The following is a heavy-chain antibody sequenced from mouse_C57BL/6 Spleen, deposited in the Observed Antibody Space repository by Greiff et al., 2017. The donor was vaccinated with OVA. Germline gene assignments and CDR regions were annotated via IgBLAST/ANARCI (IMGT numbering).Heavy chain of an antibody. CDR2: ISNGGGST. Sequence: EVKLMESGGGLVQPGGSLKLSCAASGFTFSDYYMYWVRQTPEKRLEWVAYISNGGGSTYYPDTVKGRFTISRDNAKNTLYLQMSRLKSEDTAMYYCARRCDGYPFDYWGQGTTLTVSS. V-gene: IGHV5-12*01. J-gene: IGHJ2*01. CDR1: GFTFSDYY. CDR3: ARRCDGYPFDY. D-gene: IGHD2-3*01.